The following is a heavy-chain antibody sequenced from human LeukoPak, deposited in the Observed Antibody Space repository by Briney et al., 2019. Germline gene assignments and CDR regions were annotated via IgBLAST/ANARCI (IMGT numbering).Heavy chain of an antibody. V-gene: IGHV3-30*18. CDR1: GFTFSSYG. J-gene: IGHJ6*02. CDR2: ISYDGSNK. CDR3: AKDSQYSSRWYGGRFHYYGMDV. Sequence: PGGSLRLSCAASGFTFSSYGMHWVRQAPGKGLEWVAVISYDGSNKYYADSVKGRFTISRDNSKNTLYLQMNSLRAEDTAVYYCAKDSQYSSRWYGGRFHYYGMDVWGQGTTVTVSS. D-gene: IGHD6-13*01.